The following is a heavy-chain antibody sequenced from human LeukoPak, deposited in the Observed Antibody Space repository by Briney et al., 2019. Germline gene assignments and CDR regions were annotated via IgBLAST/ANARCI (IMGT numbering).Heavy chain of an antibody. CDR3: AREIEMATVPAIYDYYYYYMDV. J-gene: IGHJ6*03. Sequence: SETLSLTCTVSGGSISSSSYYWGWIRQPPGKGLEGIGSLYYSGSTYHNPSLKSRVTISVDTSKNRFSLKLSSVTAPDTVVYYWAREIEMATVPAIYDYYYYYMDVWGKGTTVTVSS. V-gene: IGHV4-39*07. D-gene: IGHD5-24*01. CDR2: LYYSGST. CDR1: GGSISSSSYY.